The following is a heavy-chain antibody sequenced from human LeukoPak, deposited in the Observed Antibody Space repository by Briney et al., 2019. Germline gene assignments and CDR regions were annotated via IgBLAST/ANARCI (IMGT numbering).Heavy chain of an antibody. D-gene: IGHD3-3*01. J-gene: IGHJ4*02. CDR2: ISYDGSNK. Sequence: PGGSLRLSCAASGFTFSSYAMHWVRQAPGKGLEWVAVISYDGSNKYYADSVKGRFTISRDNSKNTLYLQMNSLRAEDTAVYYCAREKDVTYYDFWSGPYYFDYWGQGTLVTVSS. V-gene: IGHV3-30-3*01. CDR3: AREKDVTYYDFWSGPYYFDY. CDR1: GFTFSSYA.